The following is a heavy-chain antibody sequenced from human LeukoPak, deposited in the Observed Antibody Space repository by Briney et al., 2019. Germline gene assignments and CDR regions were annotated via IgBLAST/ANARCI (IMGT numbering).Heavy chain of an antibody. Sequence: SETLSLTCTVSGDSISSSYWSWIRQPPGKGLEWIGYIYYSGSTNYNPSLKSRVTISVDTSKNQFSLKLSSVTAADTAVYYCARGDGPSDPTFDYWGQGTLVTVSS. CDR1: GDSISSSY. CDR3: ARGDGPSDPTFDY. J-gene: IGHJ4*02. CDR2: IYYSGST. V-gene: IGHV4-59*01. D-gene: IGHD5-24*01.